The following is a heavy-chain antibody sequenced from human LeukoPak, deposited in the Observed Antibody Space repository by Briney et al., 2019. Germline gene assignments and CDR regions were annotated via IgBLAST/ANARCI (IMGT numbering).Heavy chain of an antibody. CDR3: AKGTSGRAPAAGWLSP. CDR2: ISGSGDRT. D-gene: IGHD6-13*01. Sequence: PGGSLRLSCAVSGFTFPSYAMSWVRQAPGKGLECVSAISGSGDRTYYADSVKGRFTISRDKSKNTVYLQVNSLRAEDTTVYYCAKGTSGRAPAAGWLSPWGQGTLVTVSS. V-gene: IGHV3-23*01. CDR1: GFTFPSYA. J-gene: IGHJ5*02.